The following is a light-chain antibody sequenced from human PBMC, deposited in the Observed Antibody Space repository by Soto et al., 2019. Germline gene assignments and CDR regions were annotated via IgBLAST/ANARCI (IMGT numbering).Light chain of an antibody. V-gene: IGKV1-17*01. CDR1: QGIRND. Sequence: IQMTQSPSSLSASVGDRVTITCRASQGIRNDLGWYQQKPGKAPNLLIFDASILQSGVPSRFSGSGSGTEFTLTISRLQTDDFATYYCQQYGSFSPITFGGGTKV. J-gene: IGKJ4*01. CDR3: QQYGSFSPIT. CDR2: DAS.